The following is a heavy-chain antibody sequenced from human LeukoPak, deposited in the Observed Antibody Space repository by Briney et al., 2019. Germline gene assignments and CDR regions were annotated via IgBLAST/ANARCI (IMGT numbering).Heavy chain of an antibody. D-gene: IGHD6-13*01. CDR1: GYTFTSYG. V-gene: IGHV1-18*01. J-gene: IGHJ6*03. Sequence: GASVKVSCKASGYTFTSYGISWVRQAPGQGLEWMGWISAYNGNTNYAQKLQGRVTMTTDTSTSTAYMELRSLRSDDTAVYYCARAASSSWWGADYYYYYMDVWGKGTTVTISS. CDR3: ARAASSSWWGADYYYYYMDV. CDR2: ISAYNGNT.